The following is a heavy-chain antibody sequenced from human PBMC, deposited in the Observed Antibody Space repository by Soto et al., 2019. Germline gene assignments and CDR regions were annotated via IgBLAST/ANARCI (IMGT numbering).Heavy chain of an antibody. CDR1: GFSFSSYG. CDR3: ARGTGYY. D-gene: IGHD1-1*01. V-gene: IGHV3-74*01. CDR2: INGDGSIT. Sequence: EVQVVESGGGLVQPGGSLRLSCAASGFSFSSYGMHWVRQAPGKGLVWVSRINGDGSITNYADSVKGRFTISRDNAKNTVYLQMTSLPAEDTAVYYCARGTGYYWGQGILVTVSS. J-gene: IGHJ4*02.